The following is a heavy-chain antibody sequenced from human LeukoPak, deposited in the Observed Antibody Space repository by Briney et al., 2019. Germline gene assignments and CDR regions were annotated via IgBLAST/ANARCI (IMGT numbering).Heavy chain of an antibody. CDR1: GFTFSNYA. D-gene: IGHD3-10*01. Sequence: GGSLRLSCAASGFTFSNYAMTWVRQAPGKGLEWVSAVSGSGASKYYADSVKGRFTSSRDNSKDTLYLQMNSLRADDTAVYYCAKGAYGSGSYYNDYWGQGTLVTVS. V-gene: IGHV3-23*01. CDR3: AKGAYGSGSYYNDY. J-gene: IGHJ4*02. CDR2: VSGSGASK.